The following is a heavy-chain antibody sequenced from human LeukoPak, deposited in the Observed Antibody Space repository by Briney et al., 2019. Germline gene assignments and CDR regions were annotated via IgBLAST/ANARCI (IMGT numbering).Heavy chain of an antibody. D-gene: IGHD3-3*01. V-gene: IGHV3-21*01. CDR1: GFTFSSYS. J-gene: IGHJ4*02. Sequence: GGSLRLSCAASGFTFSSYSMNWVRQAPGKGLEWVSSISSSSSYIYYADSVKGRFTISRDNSKNTLYLQMNSLRAEDTAVYYCARGGDFWSGYQGDWGQGTLVTVSS. CDR3: ARGGDFWSGYQGD. CDR2: ISSSSSYI.